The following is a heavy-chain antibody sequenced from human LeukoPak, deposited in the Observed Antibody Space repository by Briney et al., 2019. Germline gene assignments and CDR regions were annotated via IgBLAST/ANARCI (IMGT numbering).Heavy chain of an antibody. CDR2: INTDGSIT. D-gene: IGHD1-1*01. CDR3: AKAPPYTKYFDY. Sequence: GGSLRLSCAASGFTFSDYWIHWVRQAPGKGLVWVSRINTDGSITNYADAVKGRFTISRDNSKNTLYLQMYSLRAEDTAIYYCAKAPPYTKYFDYWGQGTLLTVSS. CDR1: GFTFSDYW. V-gene: IGHV3-74*01. J-gene: IGHJ4*02.